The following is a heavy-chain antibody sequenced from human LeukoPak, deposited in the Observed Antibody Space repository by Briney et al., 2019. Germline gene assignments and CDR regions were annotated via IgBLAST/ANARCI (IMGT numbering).Heavy chain of an antibody. CDR3: AKDVAGPGDALEI. CDR2: ISGSGGST. Sequence: GGSLRLSCAASGFTFSSYAMSWVRQAPGKGLEWVSAISGSGGSTYHADSVKGRFTISRDNSKNTLYLQMNSLRAEDTAVYYCAKDVAGPGDALEIWGQGTMVTVSS. D-gene: IGHD6-19*01. V-gene: IGHV3-23*01. J-gene: IGHJ3*02. CDR1: GFTFSSYA.